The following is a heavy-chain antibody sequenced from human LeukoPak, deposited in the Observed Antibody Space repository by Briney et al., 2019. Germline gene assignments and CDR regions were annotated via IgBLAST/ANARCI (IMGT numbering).Heavy chain of an antibody. Sequence: GASVKVSCKASGYTFTSYGINWVRQAPGQGLEWMGWISGYNGHTGYTQKFQGRVTMTTDRSTSTAYMELRSLRSDDTAVYYCARDWGLYYYDSSGLGNWFDPWGQGTLVTVSS. J-gene: IGHJ5*02. V-gene: IGHV1-18*01. CDR2: ISGYNGHT. CDR1: GYTFTSYG. CDR3: ARDWGLYYYDSSGLGNWFDP. D-gene: IGHD3-22*01.